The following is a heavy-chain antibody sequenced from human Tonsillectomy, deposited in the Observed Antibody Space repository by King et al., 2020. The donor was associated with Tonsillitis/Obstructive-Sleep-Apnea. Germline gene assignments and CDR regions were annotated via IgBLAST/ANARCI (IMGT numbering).Heavy chain of an antibody. CDR1: GYTFTGYY. J-gene: IGHJ6*02. CDR3: ATVAAASSHGMDV. D-gene: IGHD6-19*01. Sequence: QLVQSGAEVKKPGASVKVSCKAAGYTFTGYYMYWVRQAPGQGLEWMGWINPDSGGTKYAQKFQGRVTMTRDTSISTVYMELSRLRSDDTAVYYCATVAAASSHGMDVWGQGTTVTVSS. V-gene: IGHV1-2*02. CDR2: INPDSGGT.